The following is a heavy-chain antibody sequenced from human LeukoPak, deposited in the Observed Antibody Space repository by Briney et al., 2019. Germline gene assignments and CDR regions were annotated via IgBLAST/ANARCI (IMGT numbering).Heavy chain of an antibody. CDR1: GGSFSGYY. D-gene: IGHD1-7*01. V-gene: IGHV4-34*01. CDR3: ARLIITGTTFEP. Sequence: SETLPLTCAVYGGSFSGYYWSWIRQPPGKGLEWIGEINHSGSTNYNPSLKSRVTISVDTSKNQFSLELSSVTAADTAVYYCARLIITGTTFEPWGQGTLVTVSS. CDR2: INHSGST. J-gene: IGHJ5*02.